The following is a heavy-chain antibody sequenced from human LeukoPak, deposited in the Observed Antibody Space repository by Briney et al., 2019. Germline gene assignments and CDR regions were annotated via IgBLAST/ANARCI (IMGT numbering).Heavy chain of an antibody. Sequence: SETLSLTCTVSGGSISSNYYYWGWIRQPPGKGLEWIASIYYSGSTNYNPSLKSRVTISVDTSKNQFSLKLSSVTAADTAVYYCARQQYCSSFTCYTAPAINWFDPWGQGTLVTVSS. V-gene: IGHV4-39*01. CDR2: IYYSGST. CDR1: GGSISSNYYY. J-gene: IGHJ5*02. D-gene: IGHD2-2*02. CDR3: ARQQYCSSFTCYTAPAINWFDP.